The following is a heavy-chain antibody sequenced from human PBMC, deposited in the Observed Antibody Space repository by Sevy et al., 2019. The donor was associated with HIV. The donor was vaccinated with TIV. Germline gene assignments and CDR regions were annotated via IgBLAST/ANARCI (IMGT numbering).Heavy chain of an antibody. D-gene: IGHD3-10*01. CDR2: VSFDGSDK. CDR1: GFILRNYV. V-gene: IGHV3-30-3*01. J-gene: IGHJ6*02. Sequence: GGSLRLSCAASGFILRNYVMHWVPQAPGKGLEWVAAVSFDGSDKFYADSVKGRFTISRDNSKNRLYLQTNSLRAEDTAVYYCARDQAGPSDDYYYYYGMDLWGQGTTVTVSS. CDR3: ARDQAGPSDDYYYYYGMDL.